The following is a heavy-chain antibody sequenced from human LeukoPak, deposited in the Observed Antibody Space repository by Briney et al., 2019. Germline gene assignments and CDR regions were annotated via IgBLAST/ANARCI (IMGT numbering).Heavy chain of an antibody. CDR1: GFTFSDYE. J-gene: IGHJ5*02. CDR2: ISAIDSTT. CDR3: ERGLASSNWPHWFDP. Sequence: GGSLRLSCAASGFTFSDYEMNWVRQAPGKGLEWVSYISAIDSTTYYADSVKGRFTISRDNAKNSLYLQMNSLRVEDTAVYHCERGLASSNWPHWFDPWGQGTLVSVSS. V-gene: IGHV3-48*03. D-gene: IGHD6-13*01.